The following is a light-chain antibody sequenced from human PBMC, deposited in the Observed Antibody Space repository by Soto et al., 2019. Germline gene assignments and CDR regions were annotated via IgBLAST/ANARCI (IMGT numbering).Light chain of an antibody. V-gene: IGKV3-11*01. Sequence: EIVLTQSPATLSLSPGERATLSCRASQSVSSYLAWYQQKPGQAPRLLIHDASNRATGIPARFSGSGSGTDFTLPIGGLEPEDFALYFCQQRSSWPRGTFGQGTKLEIK. CDR1: QSVSSY. J-gene: IGKJ2*02. CDR2: DAS. CDR3: QQRSSWPRGT.